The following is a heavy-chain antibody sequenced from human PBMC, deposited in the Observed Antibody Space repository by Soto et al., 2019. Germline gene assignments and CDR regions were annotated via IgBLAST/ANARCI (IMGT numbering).Heavy chain of an antibody. V-gene: IGHV1-8*01. J-gene: IGHJ5*02. D-gene: IGHD3-3*01. CDR2: MNPNSGNT. CDR1: GCTFTSYD. CDR3: ARGIDFGDNWFDP. Sequence: GASVKVSCKASGCTFTSYDINWVRQATGQGLEWMGWMNPNSGNTGHAQKFQGRVTMTRNTSISTAYMELSSLRSEDTAVYYCARGIDFGDNWFDPWGQGTLVTVSS.